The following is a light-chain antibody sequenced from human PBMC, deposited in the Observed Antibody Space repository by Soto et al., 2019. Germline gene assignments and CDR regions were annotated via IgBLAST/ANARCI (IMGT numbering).Light chain of an antibody. CDR1: QSISDT. V-gene: IGKV3-11*01. J-gene: IGKJ5*01. CDR3: QQRSNWPLIT. Sequence: EIVMTQSPATLSVSAGGRATLSCRASQSISDTLAWYQQKPGQAPRLLIYGASSRATGIPDRFSGSGSGTDFSLTISSLEPEDFAVYYCQQRSNWPLITFGQVTRLEI. CDR2: GAS.